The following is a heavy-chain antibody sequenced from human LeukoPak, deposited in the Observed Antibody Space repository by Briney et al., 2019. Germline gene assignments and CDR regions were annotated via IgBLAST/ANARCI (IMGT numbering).Heavy chain of an antibody. CDR2: VSSTGSP. D-gene: IGHD1-26*01. CDR3: ATNRAGTYDRPFDI. V-gene: IGHV4-39*07. Sequence: SETLSLTCTVSGDSISNIESYWGWIRQPPGKQLEWIGSVSSTGSPYYNPSLESRVSISMSASEDHFSLFLNAVTAADTAVYFCATNRAGTYDRPFDIWGQGTMVTVSS. CDR1: GDSISNIESY. J-gene: IGHJ3*02.